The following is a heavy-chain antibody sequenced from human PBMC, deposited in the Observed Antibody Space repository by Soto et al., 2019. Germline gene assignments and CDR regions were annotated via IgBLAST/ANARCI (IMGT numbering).Heavy chain of an antibody. CDR2: IIPIFVTA. CDR3: AGGTTDTIRYYYGLDA. CDR1: GVTFSSYA. J-gene: IGHJ6*02. Sequence: SVKVSCKASGVTFSSYAISWVRQAPGQGLEWMGGIIPIFVTANYAQKFQGRVTISADESTRTAYMELRSLRSEDTAVYYCAGGTTDTIRYYYGLDAWAQGTTVTVSS. D-gene: IGHD4-4*01. V-gene: IGHV1-69*13.